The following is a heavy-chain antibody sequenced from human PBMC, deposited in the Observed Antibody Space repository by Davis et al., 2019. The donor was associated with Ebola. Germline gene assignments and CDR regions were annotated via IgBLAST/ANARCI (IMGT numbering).Heavy chain of an antibody. CDR1: GGSFSGCY. J-gene: IGHJ4*02. V-gene: IGHV4-34*01. D-gene: IGHD1-26*01. Sequence: SETLSLTCAVYGGSFSGCYWSWIRQPPGKGLEWIGEINHSGSTNYNPSLKSRVTISVDTSKNQFSLKLSSVTAADTAVYYCASGLRKLGATPLHVYWGQGTLVTVSS. CDR2: INHSGST. CDR3: ASGLRKLGATPLHVY.